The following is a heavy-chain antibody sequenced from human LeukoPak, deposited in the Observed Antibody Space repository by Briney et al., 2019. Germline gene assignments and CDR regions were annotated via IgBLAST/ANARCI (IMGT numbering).Heavy chain of an antibody. Sequence: PSETLSLTCIVSGASIRSYSWSWIRQPPGKGLEWIGNIDYSGRPNYNPSLKSRVTISVDTSKNQFSLKLSSVTAADTAVYYCARRSPEWMELFFDYWGQGTLVTVSS. CDR3: ARRSPEWMELFFDY. CDR2: IDYSGRP. V-gene: IGHV4-59*08. D-gene: IGHD3-3*01. CDR1: GASIRSYS. J-gene: IGHJ4*02.